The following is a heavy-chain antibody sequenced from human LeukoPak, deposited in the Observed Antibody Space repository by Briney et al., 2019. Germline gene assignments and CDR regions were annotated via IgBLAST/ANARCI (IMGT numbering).Heavy chain of an antibody. CDR2: IIPIFGTA. D-gene: IGHD3-10*01. J-gene: IGHJ6*03. CDR1: GGTFSSYA. CDR3: ARDLHGSGSWDMDV. Sequence: SVKVSCKASGGTFSSYAISWGRHAPGQGLEWMGGIIPIFGTANYAQKFQGRVTMTTDESTSTAYMELSSLRSEDTAVYYCARDLHGSGSWDMDVWGKGTTVTVSS. V-gene: IGHV1-69*05.